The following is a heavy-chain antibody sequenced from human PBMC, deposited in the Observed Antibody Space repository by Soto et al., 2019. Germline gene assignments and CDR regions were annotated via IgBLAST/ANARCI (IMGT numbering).Heavy chain of an antibody. CDR3: ARFGTTLMRGRIRGNHNGMDV. V-gene: IGHV3-21*01. Sequence: EVQLVESGGGLVKPGGSLRLSCAASGFTFSSYTMNWVRQAPGKGLEWVSSINSIGSYIYDVDSVKGRFTISRDNAQKSLYLEMNSLRVEDTAIYYCARFGTTLMRGRIRGNHNGMDVWGQGTTVLVSS. J-gene: IGHJ6*02. CDR2: INSIGSYI. D-gene: IGHD3-10*01. CDR1: GFTFSSYT.